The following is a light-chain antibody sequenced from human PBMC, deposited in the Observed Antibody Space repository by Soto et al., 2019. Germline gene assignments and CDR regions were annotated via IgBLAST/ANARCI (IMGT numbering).Light chain of an antibody. CDR3: QQVDNYTMT. J-gene: IGKJ4*01. V-gene: IGKV1-9*01. CDR1: QDITKY. Sequence: DIRLTQSPSFLSASAGDRVTITCRASQDITKYLAWFQQKPGRAPKLLIYGAFTLQRGVPSRFSGRGSGTEFTLTISSLQPEDFATYYCQQVDNYTMTFGGGTKVDIX. CDR2: GAF.